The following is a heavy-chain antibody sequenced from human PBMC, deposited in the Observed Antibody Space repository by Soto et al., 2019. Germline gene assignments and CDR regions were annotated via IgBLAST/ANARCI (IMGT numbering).Heavy chain of an antibody. Sequence: QVQLVESGGGVVQPGRSLRLSCAASGFTFSSYGMHWVRQAPGKGLEWVAVIWYDGSNKYYADSVKGRFTISRDNSKNTLYLQMNSLRAEDTAVYYCARDGGTWQLWGQGTLVTVSS. J-gene: IGHJ4*02. CDR2: IWYDGSNK. D-gene: IGHD3-16*01. V-gene: IGHV3-33*01. CDR1: GFTFSSYG. CDR3: ARDGGTWQL.